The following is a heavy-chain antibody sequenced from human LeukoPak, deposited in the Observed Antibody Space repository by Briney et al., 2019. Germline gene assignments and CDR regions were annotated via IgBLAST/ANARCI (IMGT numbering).Heavy chain of an antibody. J-gene: IGHJ4*02. V-gene: IGHV3-23*01. CDR3: AALQWLVLFPRDY. CDR2: ISGSGGST. Sequence: PGGSLRLSCAASGFTFSSYAMSWVRQAPGKGLEWVSAISGSGGSTYYADSVKGRFTISRDNSKNTLYLQMNSLRAEDTAVYYCAALQWLVLFPRDYWGQGTLVTVSS. D-gene: IGHD6-19*01. CDR1: GFTFSSYA.